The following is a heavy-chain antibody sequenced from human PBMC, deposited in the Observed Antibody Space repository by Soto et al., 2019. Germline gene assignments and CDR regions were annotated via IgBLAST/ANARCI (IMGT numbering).Heavy chain of an antibody. J-gene: IGHJ6*02. CDR1: GYTFTGYY. CDR3: ARGWGLLLWFGETDYYYGMDV. D-gene: IGHD3-10*01. Sequence: ASVKVSCKASGYTFTGYYMHWVRQAPGQGLEWMGWINPNSGGTNYAQKFQGWVTMTRDTSISTAYMGLSRLRSDDTAVYYCARGWGLLLWFGETDYYYGMDVWGQGTTVTVSS. V-gene: IGHV1-2*04. CDR2: INPNSGGT.